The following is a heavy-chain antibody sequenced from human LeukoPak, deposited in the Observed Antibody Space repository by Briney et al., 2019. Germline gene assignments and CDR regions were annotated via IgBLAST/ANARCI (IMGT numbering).Heavy chain of an antibody. D-gene: IGHD2-15*01. CDR1: GYTFTSYY. CDR3: ARVVVVVAAMRSNWFDP. CDR2: INPSGGST. J-gene: IGHJ5*02. V-gene: IGHV1-46*01. Sequence: ASVKVSCKASGYTFTSYYMHWVRQAPGQGLEWMGIINPSGGSTSYAQKFQGRVTMTRDTSTSTVYMELSSLRSEDTAVYYCARVVVVVAAMRSNWFDPWGQGTLVTVSS.